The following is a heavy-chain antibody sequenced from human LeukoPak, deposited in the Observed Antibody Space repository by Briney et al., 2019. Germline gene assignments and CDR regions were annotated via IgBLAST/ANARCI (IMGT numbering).Heavy chain of an antibody. V-gene: IGHV1-69*13. Sequence: SVKVSCKTSGGAFSSYVVSWLRQAPGQGLEWMGGITPIFNRANYAQKFRGRVSITADESTSTAYMELSSLRSEDTAIYFCARDIGRGSYYFEIWGQGTRVTVSS. J-gene: IGHJ4*02. CDR2: ITPIFNRA. CDR3: ARDIGRGSYYFEI. CDR1: GGAFSSYV. D-gene: IGHD3-16*01.